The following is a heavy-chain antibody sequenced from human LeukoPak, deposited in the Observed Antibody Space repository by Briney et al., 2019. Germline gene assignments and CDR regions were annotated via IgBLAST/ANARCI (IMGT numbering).Heavy chain of an antibody. Sequence: ASVKVSCKASGYTFTSYDINWVRQATGQGLEWMGRMNPNSGNTGYAQKFQGRVTMTRNTSISTAYMELSSLRSEDTAVYYCARAYQAYSYSSSWYFYYYYGMDVWGQGTTVTVSS. J-gene: IGHJ6*02. D-gene: IGHD6-13*01. CDR3: ARAYQAYSYSSSWYFYYYYGMDV. CDR2: MNPNSGNT. V-gene: IGHV1-8*01. CDR1: GYTFTSYD.